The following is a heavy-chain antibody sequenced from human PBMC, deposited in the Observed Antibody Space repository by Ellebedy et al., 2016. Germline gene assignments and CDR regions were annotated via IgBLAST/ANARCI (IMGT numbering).Heavy chain of an antibody. CDR2: INTNTGNP. V-gene: IGHV7-4-1*02. J-gene: IGHJ3*02. CDR3: ARKAYDILTGYSYWAFDI. CDR1: GYTFTSYA. Sequence: ASVKVSCKASGYTFTSYAMNWVRQAPGQGLEWMGWINTNTGNPTYAQGFTGRFVFSLDTSVSTAYLQISSLKAEDTAVYYCARKAYDILTGYSYWAFDIWGQGKMVTVSS. D-gene: IGHD3-9*01.